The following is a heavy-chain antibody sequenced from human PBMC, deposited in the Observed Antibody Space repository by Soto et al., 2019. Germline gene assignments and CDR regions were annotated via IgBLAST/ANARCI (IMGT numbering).Heavy chain of an antibody. CDR3: GKDPSGCGGDCYRFDH. V-gene: IGHV3-23*01. D-gene: IGHD2-21*02. CDR2: ISGSGGST. CDR1: GFTFSSYA. J-gene: IGHJ4*03. Sequence: EVQLLESGGGLVQPGGSLRLSCAASGFTFSSYAMSWVRQAPGKGLEWVSAISGSGGSTYYADSVKGRFTISRDNSKNPLDLQLNILRAEDTAVYYCGKDPSGCGGDCYRFDHWGQGTLV.